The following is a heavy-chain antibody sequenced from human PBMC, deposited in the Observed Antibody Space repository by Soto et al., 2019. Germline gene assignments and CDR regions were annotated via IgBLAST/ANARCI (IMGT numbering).Heavy chain of an antibody. CDR2: ISYDGSNK. CDR1: GFTFSSYG. CDR3: AKDPGTLGNYYYYYGMDV. Sequence: GGSLRLSCAASGFTFSSYGMHWVRQAPGKGLEWVAVISYDGSNKYYADSVKGRFTISRDNSKNTLYLQMNSLRAEDTAVYYCAKDPGTLGNYYYYYGMDVWGQGTTVTV. J-gene: IGHJ6*02. D-gene: IGHD6-6*01. V-gene: IGHV3-30*18.